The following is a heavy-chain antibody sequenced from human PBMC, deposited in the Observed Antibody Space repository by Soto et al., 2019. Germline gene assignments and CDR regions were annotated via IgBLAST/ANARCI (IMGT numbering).Heavy chain of an antibody. D-gene: IGHD3-22*01. V-gene: IGHV3-48*03. CDR1: GFTFSSYE. CDR3: AREENYYESSGYAGRYFDY. Sequence: PGGSLRLSCEVSGFTFSSYEMSWVRQAPGKGLECIAYISSSGSTTDHADSVKGRFTVSRDNAKNSLYLEMNSLRVEDSSIYYCAREENYYESSGYAGRYFDYWGQGALVTVSS. J-gene: IGHJ4*02. CDR2: ISSSGSTT.